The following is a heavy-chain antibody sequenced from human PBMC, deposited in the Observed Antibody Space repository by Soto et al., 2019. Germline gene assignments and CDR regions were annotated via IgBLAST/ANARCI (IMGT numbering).Heavy chain of an antibody. CDR3: ARDSSGWSRDYYYYYGMDV. V-gene: IGHV4-31*03. Sequence: QVQLQESGPGLVKPSQTLSLTCTVSGGSISSGGYYWSWIRQHPGKGLEWIGYIYYSGSTYYNPSLKSRVTISVDTSKNQFSLKLSSVTAADTAVYYCARDSSGWSRDYYYYYGMDVWGQGTTVTVSS. J-gene: IGHJ6*02. CDR1: GGSISSGGYY. D-gene: IGHD6-19*01. CDR2: IYYSGST.